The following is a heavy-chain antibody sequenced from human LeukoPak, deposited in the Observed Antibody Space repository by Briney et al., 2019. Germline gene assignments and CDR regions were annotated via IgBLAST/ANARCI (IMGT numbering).Heavy chain of an antibody. V-gene: IGHV1-2*02. CDR2: INPNSGGT. J-gene: IGHJ5*02. Sequence: ASVKVSCKASGYTFTGYYMHWVRQAPGQGLEWMGWINPNSGGTNYAQKFQGRVTMTTDTSTSTAYMELRSLRSDDTAVYYCARWTVAVAGSNWFDPWGQGTLVTVSS. D-gene: IGHD6-19*01. CDR1: GYTFTGYY. CDR3: ARWTVAVAGSNWFDP.